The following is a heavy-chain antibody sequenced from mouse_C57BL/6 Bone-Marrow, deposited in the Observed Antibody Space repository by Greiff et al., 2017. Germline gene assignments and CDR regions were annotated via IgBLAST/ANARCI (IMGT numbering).Heavy chain of an antibody. Sequence: VKVVESGAELVKPGASVKLSCKASGYTFTEYTIHWVKQRSGQGLEWIGWFYPGSGSIKYNEKFKDKATLTADKSSSTVYMELSRLTSEDSAVYFCARHESPVLVRNWYFDVWGTGTTVTVSS. V-gene: IGHV1-62-2*01. CDR3: ARHESPVLVRNWYFDV. J-gene: IGHJ1*03. D-gene: IGHD2-10*02. CDR2: FYPGSGSI. CDR1: GYTFTEYT.